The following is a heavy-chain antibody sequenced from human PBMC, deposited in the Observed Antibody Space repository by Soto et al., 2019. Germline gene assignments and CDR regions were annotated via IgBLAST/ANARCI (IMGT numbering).Heavy chain of an antibody. J-gene: IGHJ6*02. CDR1: GGSISSGGYY. CDR3: ARGEVTVTTAYYGMDV. V-gene: IGHV4-31*03. Sequence: QVQLQESGPGLVKPSQTLSLTCTVSGGSISSGGYYWSWIRQHPGKGLEWIGYIYYSGSTYYNPSLESRVTISVDTSKNQFSLKLSSVTAADTAVYYCARGEVTVTTAYYGMDVWGQGTTVTVSS. D-gene: IGHD4-17*01. CDR2: IYYSGST.